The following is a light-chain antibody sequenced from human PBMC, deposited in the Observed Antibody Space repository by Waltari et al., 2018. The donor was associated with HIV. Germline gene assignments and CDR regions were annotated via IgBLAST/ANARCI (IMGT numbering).Light chain of an antibody. Sequence: EIVFTQSPGTLTLSPAERATLSCKTSQSVSSNYLAWYQQKPGQAPRLLIYGASNKATGISDRFSGSGSGTDFTLTISRLEPEDFAVYYCQQYGSSSDTFGGGTKVEIK. J-gene: IGKJ4*01. V-gene: IGKV3-20*01. CDR3: QQYGSSSDT. CDR1: QSVSSNY. CDR2: GAS.